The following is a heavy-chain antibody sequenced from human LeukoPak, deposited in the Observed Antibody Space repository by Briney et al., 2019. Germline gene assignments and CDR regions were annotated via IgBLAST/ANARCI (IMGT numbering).Heavy chain of an antibody. CDR2: ISGSGSTI. V-gene: IGHV3-48*03. CDR1: GFTFSSYE. J-gene: IGHJ4*02. D-gene: IGHD1-7*01. Sequence: PGGSLRLSCAASGFTFSSYEMNWVRQAPGKGLEWLSYISGSGSTIYYADSVKGRFTISRDNAKKSLYLQMNSLRAEDMAVYYCARAGWNYMGYFDYWGQGTLVTVSS. CDR3: ARAGWNYMGYFDY.